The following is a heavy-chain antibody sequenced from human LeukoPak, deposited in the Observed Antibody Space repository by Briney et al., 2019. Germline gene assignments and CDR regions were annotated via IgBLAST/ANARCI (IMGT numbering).Heavy chain of an antibody. D-gene: IGHD6-6*01. Sequence: PSETLSLTCTVSGGSISSYYWSWIRQPPGNGLEWIGYIYYSGITYYNPSLKSRVTISVDTPKNQFSLKLNSVTAADTAVYYCSRLVSSSSIQDAFDIWGQGTMVTVSS. CDR3: SRLVSSSSIQDAFDI. J-gene: IGHJ3*02. V-gene: IGHV4-59*08. CDR2: IYYSGIT. CDR1: GGSISSYY.